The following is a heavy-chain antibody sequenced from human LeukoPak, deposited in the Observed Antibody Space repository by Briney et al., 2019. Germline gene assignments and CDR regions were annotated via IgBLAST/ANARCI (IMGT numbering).Heavy chain of an antibody. Sequence: GGSLRLSCAASGFTFSSSAMSWVRQVPGKGLEWVSGISASGGSTSYADSVKGRFTISRDNAKNTLYLQMNGLRAEDTAVYYCSRSAYYDGSGNYYDYWGQGTLVTVSS. V-gene: IGHV3-23*01. CDR2: ISASGGST. CDR3: SRSAYYDGSGNYYDY. CDR1: GFTFSSSA. D-gene: IGHD3-22*01. J-gene: IGHJ4*02.